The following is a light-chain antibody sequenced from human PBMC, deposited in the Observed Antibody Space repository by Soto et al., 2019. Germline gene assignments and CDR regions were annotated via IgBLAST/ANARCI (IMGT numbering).Light chain of an antibody. CDR1: PNIRTY. J-gene: IGKJ2*01. Sequence: DIQMTQYPYSLSESVGDSVTITCRASPNIRTYLNWYQQQPGRAPKLLIHSASELPSGVPSRFSGSGSGTEFTLTMSGLQPEDFAAYYCQQGHSTPYTLGQGTKVEIK. CDR3: QQGHSTPYT. V-gene: IGKV1-39*01. CDR2: SAS.